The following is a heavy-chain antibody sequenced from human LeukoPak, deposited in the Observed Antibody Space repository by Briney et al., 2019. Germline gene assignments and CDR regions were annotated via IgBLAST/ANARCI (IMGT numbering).Heavy chain of an antibody. D-gene: IGHD1-14*01. CDR1: GYTFTSYD. V-gene: IGHV1-8*01. J-gene: IGHJ4*02. CDR2: ISAYNGNT. Sequence: ASVKVSCKASGYTFTSYDINWVRQATGQGLEWMGWISAYNGNTNYAQKLQGRVTITRNTSISTAYMELSSLRFEDTAVYYCARRRVGTHFDYWGQGTLVTVSS. CDR3: ARRRVGTHFDY.